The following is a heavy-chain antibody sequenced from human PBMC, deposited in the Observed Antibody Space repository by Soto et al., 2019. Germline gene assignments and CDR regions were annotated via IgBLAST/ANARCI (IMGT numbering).Heavy chain of an antibody. D-gene: IGHD6-13*01. CDR1: GGSISSGGYY. Sequence: SETLSLTCPVSGGSISSGGYYWNWIRQPPGKGLEWIGEINQSGSTNYNPSLKSRVTISVDTSKNQFSLKLSSVTAADTAVYYGARTYSSSWSPFDYWGQGTLVTVSS. CDR3: ARTYSSSWSPFDY. J-gene: IGHJ4*02. CDR2: INQSGST. V-gene: IGHV4-34*01.